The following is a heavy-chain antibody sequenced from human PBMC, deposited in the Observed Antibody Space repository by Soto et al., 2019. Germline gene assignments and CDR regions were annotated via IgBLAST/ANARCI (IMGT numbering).Heavy chain of an antibody. Sequence: QVQLVESGGGVVQPGRSLRLSCAASGFTFSNYGMHWVRQAPGKGLEWVADISYDGSNKKYADSVKGRFTISRDNSKHTPYLEIKSARAEDPAVHYCAKEGTVSLIAAYLFDYWGQGTLVTVSS. CDR1: GFTFSNYG. CDR2: ISYDGSNK. J-gene: IGHJ4*02. D-gene: IGHD2-21*01. V-gene: IGHV3-30*18. CDR3: AKEGTVSLIAAYLFDY.